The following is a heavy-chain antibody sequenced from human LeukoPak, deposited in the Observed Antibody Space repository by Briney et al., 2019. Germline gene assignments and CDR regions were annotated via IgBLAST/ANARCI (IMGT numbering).Heavy chain of an antibody. CDR2: INPNSGGT. D-gene: IGHD3-10*01. CDR3: ARDRITMVRGVIITAGNGPNWFDP. CDR1: GYTFTDYY. V-gene: IGHV1-2*02. J-gene: IGHJ5*02. Sequence: ASVKVSCKASGYTFTDYYLHWVRQAPGQGLEWMGRINPNSGGTNYAQKFQGRVTMTRDTSISTAYMELSRLRSDDTAVYYCARDRITMVRGVIITAGNGPNWFDPWGQGTLVTVSS.